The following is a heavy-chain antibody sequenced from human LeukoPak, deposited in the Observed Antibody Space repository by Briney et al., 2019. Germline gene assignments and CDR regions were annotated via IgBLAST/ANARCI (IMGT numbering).Heavy chain of an antibody. CDR3: ARVKGLRFLEWLSVNYYYYYYMDV. CDR1: GFTFSSYW. D-gene: IGHD3-3*01. Sequence: GGSLRLSCAASGFTFSSYWMSWVRQAPGKGLEWVSYISSSGSTIYYADSVKGRFTISRDNAKNSLYLQMNSLRAEDAAVYYCARVKGLRFLEWLSVNYYYYYYMDVWGKGTTVTVSS. J-gene: IGHJ6*03. CDR2: ISSSGSTI. V-gene: IGHV3-48*04.